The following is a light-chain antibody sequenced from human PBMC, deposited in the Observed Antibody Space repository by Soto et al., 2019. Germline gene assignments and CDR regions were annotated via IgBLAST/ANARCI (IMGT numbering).Light chain of an antibody. Sequence: EIVLTQSPGTLSLSPGERATLSCRASQTVGSSFLAWFQHKPGQAPRLLIYGASSRATGIPDRFSGSGSGTDFTLTISRLEPEDFAVYYCQQYGSSPQTFGQGTKVDNK. CDR3: QQYGSSPQT. CDR1: QTVGSSF. CDR2: GAS. V-gene: IGKV3-20*01. J-gene: IGKJ1*01.